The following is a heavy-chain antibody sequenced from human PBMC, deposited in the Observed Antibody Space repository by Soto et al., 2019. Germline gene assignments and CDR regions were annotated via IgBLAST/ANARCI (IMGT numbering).Heavy chain of an antibody. J-gene: IGHJ4*02. Sequence: SVKVSCKASEDTFNSYTINWVRQAPGQGLQWMGRTIPMLGMSNYALKFQGRVTITADKSTTTAYMELSRLRSDDTAVYYCATSFGSGSRAFDYWGQGTQVTVSS. V-gene: IGHV1-69*02. CDR3: ATSFGSGSRAFDY. CDR1: EDTFNSYT. CDR2: TIPMLGMS. D-gene: IGHD3-10*01.